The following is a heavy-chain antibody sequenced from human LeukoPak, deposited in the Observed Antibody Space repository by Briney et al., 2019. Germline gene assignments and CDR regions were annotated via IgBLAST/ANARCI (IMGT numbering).Heavy chain of an antibody. CDR3: ATFNMRDDAFDI. J-gene: IGHJ3*02. V-gene: IGHV4-39*01. D-gene: IGHD2/OR15-2a*01. Sequence: PSETLSLTCTVSGGSISSYYWGWIRQPPGKGLEWVGSIYYSGSTYYNPSLKSRVTISVDTSKSQFSLKLSSVTAADTAMYYCATFNMRDDAFDIWGQGTMVTVSS. CDR1: GGSISSYY. CDR2: IYYSGST.